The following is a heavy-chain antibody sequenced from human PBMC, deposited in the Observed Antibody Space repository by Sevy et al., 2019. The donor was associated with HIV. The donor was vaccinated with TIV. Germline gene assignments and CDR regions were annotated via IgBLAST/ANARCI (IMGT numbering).Heavy chain of an antibody. CDR2: IYPGDSDT. CDR1: EYSFATNW. J-gene: IGHJ4*02. V-gene: IGHV5-51*01. CDR3: ARLTSLVSDFDY. Sequence: GESLKISCKGSEYSFATNWIGWVRQMPGKGLEWMGIIYPGDSDTRYSPSFQGQVTISADKSISTAYLQWSSLKASDTAMYYCARLTSLVSDFDYWGQGTLVTVSS. D-gene: IGHD6-13*01.